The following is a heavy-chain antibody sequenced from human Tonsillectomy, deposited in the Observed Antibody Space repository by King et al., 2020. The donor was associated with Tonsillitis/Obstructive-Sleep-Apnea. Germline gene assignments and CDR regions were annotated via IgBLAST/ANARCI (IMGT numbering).Heavy chain of an antibody. CDR2: ISYDGSNR. D-gene: IGHD2-15*01. V-gene: IGHV3-30*04. Sequence: VQLVESGGGVVQPGRSLRLSCAASGFTFSSYAMHWVRQAPGKGLEWVALISYDGSNRYYVDSVKGRFTISRDNSKNTLYLQMNSLRAEDTDVYYCARAYCSGGSCYPDNFYYYYSMDVWGQGTTVTVSS. CDR1: GFTFSSYA. CDR3: ARAYCSGGSCYPDNFYYYYSMDV. J-gene: IGHJ6*02.